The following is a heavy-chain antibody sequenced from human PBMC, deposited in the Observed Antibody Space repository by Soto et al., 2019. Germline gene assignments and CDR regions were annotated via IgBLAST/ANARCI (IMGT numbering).Heavy chain of an antibody. CDR2: IVVGSGNT. Sequence: QMPLVQSGPEVKKPGTSVKVSCKASGFTFTSTAVQWVRQARGQRLEWIGWIVVGSGNTNYAQKFQERVTITRDMSTSTAYMELSSLRSEDTAVYYCAAEIRYYNWNDGGYYYGMDVWGQGTTVTVSS. D-gene: IGHD1-20*01. J-gene: IGHJ6*02. CDR3: AAEIRYYNWNDGGYYYGMDV. V-gene: IGHV1-58*01. CDR1: GFTFTSTA.